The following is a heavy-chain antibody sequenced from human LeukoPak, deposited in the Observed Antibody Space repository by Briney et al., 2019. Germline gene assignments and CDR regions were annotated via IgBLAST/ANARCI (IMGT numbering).Heavy chain of an antibody. J-gene: IGHJ4*02. V-gene: IGHV3-48*04. CDR1: GFTFSSYS. D-gene: IGHD5-18*01. CDR3: ARDAVDTAKS. Sequence: EVSLGLSCAASGFTFSSYSMNWVRQAPGKGLEWVSYISSSGSTIYYADSVKGRSTISRDNAKNSLYLQMHSLRAEDTAVYYCARDAVDTAKSWGQGTLVTVSS. CDR2: ISSSGSTI.